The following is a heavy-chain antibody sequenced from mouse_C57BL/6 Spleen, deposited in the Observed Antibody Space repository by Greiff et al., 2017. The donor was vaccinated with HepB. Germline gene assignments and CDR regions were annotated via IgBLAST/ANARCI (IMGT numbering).Heavy chain of an antibody. Sequence: ESGPGLVKPSQSLSLTCSVTGYSITSGYYWNWIRQFPGNKLEWMGYISYDGSNNYNPSLKNRISITRDTSKNQFFLKLNSVTTEDTATYYCARDIYYYGSSPLYAMDYWGQGTSVTVSS. D-gene: IGHD1-1*01. J-gene: IGHJ4*01. CDR3: ARDIYYYGSSPLYAMDY. CDR1: GYSITSGYY. V-gene: IGHV3-6*01. CDR2: ISYDGSN.